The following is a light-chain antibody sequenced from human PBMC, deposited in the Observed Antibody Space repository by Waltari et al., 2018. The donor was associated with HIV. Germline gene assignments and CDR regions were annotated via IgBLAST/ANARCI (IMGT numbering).Light chain of an antibody. CDR1: QSVNTN. J-gene: IGKJ2*01. V-gene: IGKV3-15*01. Sequence: EIVMRQSPATLPVSPGERATLSCRASQSVNTNLAWYHQKPGQAPRLLIYGASTSPTGIPGRLSGSGSGTEFTLTISSLQSEDLAVYYCQQYHNWPYTFGQGTKLEIK. CDR2: GAS. CDR3: QQYHNWPYT.